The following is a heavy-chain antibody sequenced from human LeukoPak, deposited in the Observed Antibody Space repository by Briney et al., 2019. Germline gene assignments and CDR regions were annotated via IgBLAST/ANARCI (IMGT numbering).Heavy chain of an antibody. CDR1: VYTFTTYG. Sequence: ASVTVSFKASVYTFTTYGISWVRQAPGQGGEWMGWIRAYNGNTNYTQKLQGTVTMTTDTSTSTAYMELRSLRSDDTAVYYCARDFMVRGVIPYYWGQGTLVTVSS. J-gene: IGHJ4*02. CDR2: IRAYNGNT. D-gene: IGHD3-10*01. V-gene: IGHV1-18*01. CDR3: ARDFMVRGVIPYY.